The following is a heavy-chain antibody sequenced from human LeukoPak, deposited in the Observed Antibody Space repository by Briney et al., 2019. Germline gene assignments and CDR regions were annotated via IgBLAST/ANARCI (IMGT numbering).Heavy chain of an antibody. CDR1: GYTLTELS. CDR2: FDPEDSET. Sequence: ASVKVSCKVSGYTLTELSMHWVRQAPGKGLEWMGGFDPEDSETIYAQKFQGRVTMTEDTSTDTAYMELSSLRSEDTAVYYCATGEGGRWLQLSPIFDYWGQGTLVTVSS. D-gene: IGHD5-24*01. CDR3: ATGEGGRWLQLSPIFDY. J-gene: IGHJ4*02. V-gene: IGHV1-24*01.